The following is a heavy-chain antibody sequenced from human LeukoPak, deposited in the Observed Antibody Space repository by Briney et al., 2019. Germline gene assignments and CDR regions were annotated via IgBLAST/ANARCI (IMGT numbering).Heavy chain of an antibody. CDR3: ARLLAYGSGGEAFDY. D-gene: IGHD3-10*01. CDR1: GFTLDDYG. V-gene: IGHV3-20*04. CDR2: INWNGDST. J-gene: IGHJ4*02. Sequence: GGSLRLSCAASGFTLDDYGMSWVRQVPGKGLEWVSGINWNGDSTAYADSVKGRFTISRDNAKNSLYLQMNSLRAEDTAVYYCARLLAYGSGGEAFDYWGQGSLVTVSS.